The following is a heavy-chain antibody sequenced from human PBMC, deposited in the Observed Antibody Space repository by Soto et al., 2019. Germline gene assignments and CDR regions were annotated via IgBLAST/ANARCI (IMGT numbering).Heavy chain of an antibody. J-gene: IGHJ5*02. Sequence: SETLSLTCNVSGGSISNYYWGWFRQPPGKGLEWVGYIYYTGSTTYSPSLKSRVTISLDTSKNQFSLKLSSVTAADTAVYYCARDLYYDSSGYYYGWFDPWGQGTLVTVSS. V-gene: IGHV4-59*01. CDR2: IYYTGST. D-gene: IGHD3-22*01. CDR3: ARDLYYDSSGYYYGWFDP. CDR1: GGSISNYY.